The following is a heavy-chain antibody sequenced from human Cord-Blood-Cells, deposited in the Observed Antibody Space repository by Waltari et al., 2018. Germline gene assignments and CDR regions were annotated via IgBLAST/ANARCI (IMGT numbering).Heavy chain of an antibody. V-gene: IGHV4-34*01. J-gene: IGHJ6*02. CDR2: INHSGST. CDR3: ASLNYYYYYGMDV. Sequence: QVQLQQWGAGLLKPSETLSLTCAVYGGSFSGYYWSLIRQPPGKGLEWIGEINHSGSTNYNPSLKSRVTISVDTSKNQFSQKLSSVTAADTAVYYCASLNYYYYYGMDVWGQGTTVTVSS. CDR1: GGSFSGYY.